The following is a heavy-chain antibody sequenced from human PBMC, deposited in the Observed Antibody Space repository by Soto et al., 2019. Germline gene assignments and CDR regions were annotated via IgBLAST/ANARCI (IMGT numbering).Heavy chain of an antibody. J-gene: IGHJ4*02. D-gene: IGHD3-16*02. CDR2: IYSGGST. CDR1: GFTVSSNY. Sequence: EVQLVETGGGLIQPGGSLRLSCAASGFTVSSNYMSWVRQAPGKGLEWVSVIYSGGSTYYADSVKGRFTISRDNSKSTLYLQMNSLRAEDTAVYYCARVIKRGYFDYWGQGTLVTVSS. V-gene: IGHV3-53*02. CDR3: ARVIKRGYFDY.